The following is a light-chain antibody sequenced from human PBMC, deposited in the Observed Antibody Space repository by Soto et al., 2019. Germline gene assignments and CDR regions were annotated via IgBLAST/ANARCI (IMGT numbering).Light chain of an antibody. J-gene: IGLJ2*01. V-gene: IGLV1-40*01. CDR1: SSNIGAGYD. Sequence: QAVLTQPPSMSGAPGQRVTISCTGSSSNIGAGYDVHWYQQLPGTAPKLLIYGNSNRPSGVPDRFSGSKSGTSASLAITGLQAEDEADYYCQSYDSSLSGSRVFGRGTQLTVL. CDR3: QSYDSSLSGSRV. CDR2: GNS.